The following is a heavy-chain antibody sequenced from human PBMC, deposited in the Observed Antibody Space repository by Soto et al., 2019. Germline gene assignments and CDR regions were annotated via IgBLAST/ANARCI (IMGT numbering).Heavy chain of an antibody. J-gene: IGHJ4*02. CDR3: AIATISAFDY. CDR1: GYTFTTFD. V-gene: IGHV1-8*01. D-gene: IGHD2-21*01. Sequence: ASVKVSCKASGYTFTTFDFHWVRQATGQGLQWMGWMNPDSGNAGYAQRFQGRVTMTRNTSIGTAYMELSSLRSEDTAVYYCAIATISAFDYWVQGTLVTVSS. CDR2: MNPDSGNA.